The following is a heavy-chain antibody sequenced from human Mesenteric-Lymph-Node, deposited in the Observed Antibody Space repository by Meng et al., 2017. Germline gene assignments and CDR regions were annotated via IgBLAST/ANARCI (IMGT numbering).Heavy chain of an antibody. CDR3: AIWFAVRGEGNYYYGLDF. CDR1: GGIFRNSA. CDR2: IMPVFGKP. D-gene: IGHD3-10*01. Sequence: SVKVSCKASGGIFRNSAISWVRQAPGHGLEWMGGIMPVFGKPDYAQKFQGRVTISAHESATTAYMEVSSLRSDDTAVYYCAIWFAVRGEGNYYYGLDFCDHATTTVSS. V-gene: IGHV1-69*13. J-gene: IGHJ6*02.